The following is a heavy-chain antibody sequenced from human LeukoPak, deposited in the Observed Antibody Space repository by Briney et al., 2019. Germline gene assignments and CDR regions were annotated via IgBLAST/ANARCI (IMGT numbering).Heavy chain of an antibody. J-gene: IGHJ6*03. CDR1: GFTFSSYE. D-gene: IGHD1-7*01. V-gene: IGHV3-48*03. Sequence: PGGSLRLSCAASGFTFSSYEVNWVRQAPGKGLEWVSYISSSGNAIYYADSVKGRFTISRDNAKNSLYLQMNSLRADDTAVYYCAKRRGLELTYYYHMDVWGKGTTVTVSS. CDR3: AKRRGLELTYYYHMDV. CDR2: ISSSGNAI.